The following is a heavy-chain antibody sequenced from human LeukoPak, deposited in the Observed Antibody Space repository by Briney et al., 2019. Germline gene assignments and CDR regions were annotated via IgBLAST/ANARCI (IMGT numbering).Heavy chain of an antibody. CDR1: GYSISSGYY. CDR2: IYDSGST. V-gene: IGHV4-38-2*02. J-gene: IGHJ4*02. Sequence: SETLSLTCTVSGYSISSGYYWGWIRQPPGRGLEWIGYIYDSGSTNYNPSLKSRVTMSVDTSKNQFSLKLSSLTAADTAVYYCARQLDHYDNIYYFDYWGQGTLVTVSS. CDR3: ARQLDHYDNIYYFDY. D-gene: IGHD3-22*01.